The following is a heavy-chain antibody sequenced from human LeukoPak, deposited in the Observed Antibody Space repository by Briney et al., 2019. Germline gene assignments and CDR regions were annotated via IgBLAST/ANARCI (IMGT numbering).Heavy chain of an antibody. CDR3: ARDLQQLAGDWFDP. CDR1: GFTFSSYS. V-gene: IGHV3-21*01. D-gene: IGHD6-13*01. CDR2: ISSSSSYI. Sequence: PGGSLRLSCAASGFTFSSYSMNWVRQAPGKGLEWVSSISSSSSYIYYADSVKGRFTISRDNAKNSLYLQMNSLRAEDTAVYHCARDLQQLAGDWFDPWGQGTLVTVSS. J-gene: IGHJ5*02.